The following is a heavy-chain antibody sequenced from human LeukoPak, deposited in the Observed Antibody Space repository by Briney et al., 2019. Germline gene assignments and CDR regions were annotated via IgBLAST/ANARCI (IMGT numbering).Heavy chain of an antibody. CDR1: GGSISSYY. CDR3: ARVVYGGNFDY. D-gene: IGHD4-23*01. J-gene: IGHJ4*02. CDR2: IYYSGST. V-gene: IGHV4-59*01. Sequence: SETLSLTCTVSGGSISSYYWSWTRQPPGKGLEWIGYIYYSGSTNYNPSLKSRVTISVDTSKNQFSLKLSSVTAADTAVYYCARVVYGGNFDYWGRGTLVTVSS.